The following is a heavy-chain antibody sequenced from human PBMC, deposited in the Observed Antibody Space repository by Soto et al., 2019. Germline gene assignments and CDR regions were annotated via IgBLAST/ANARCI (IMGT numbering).Heavy chain of an antibody. CDR3: LRVTHVWSFDS. D-gene: IGHD2-21*01. J-gene: IGHJ4*02. Sequence: EVNLVESGGGQVQPGGSLRLSCAASDFAFSTYNMNWVRQTPGKGLEWVSYISSRSKTIYYADSVKGRFTISRDNAKTSIYLQMHSLSVEDAAMYFCLRVTHVWSFDSWGQGTLVTV. CDR1: DFAFSTYN. CDR2: ISSRSKTI. V-gene: IGHV3-48*04.